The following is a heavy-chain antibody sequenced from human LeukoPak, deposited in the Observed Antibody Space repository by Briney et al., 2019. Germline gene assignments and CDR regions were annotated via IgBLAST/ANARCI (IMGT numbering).Heavy chain of an antibody. CDR3: TKGLSSTNWFGP. J-gene: IGHJ5*02. CDR2: INLSGDYT. D-gene: IGHD1-1*01. CDR1: GFPFSNFL. V-gene: IGHV3-23*01. Sequence: GGSLILSCTVSGFPFSNFLMGWVRQAPGKGPEWVSSINLSGDYTVYADSVKGRFTISRDNSKNTLYLQMNSLRVEDTAVYYCTKGLSSTNWFGPWGQGTLVTVSS.